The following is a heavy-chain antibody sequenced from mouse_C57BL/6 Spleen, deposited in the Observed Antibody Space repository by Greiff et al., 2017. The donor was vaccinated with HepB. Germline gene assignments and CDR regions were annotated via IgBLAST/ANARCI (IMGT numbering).Heavy chain of an antibody. Sequence: VKLVESGAELARPEASVKLSCKASGYTFTSYGISWVKQRTGQGLEWIGEIYPRSGNTYYNEKFKGKATLTADKSSSTAYMELRSLTSEDSAVYFWARDSLITTVVDDAMDYWGQGTSVTVSS. J-gene: IGHJ4*01. CDR3: ARDSLITTVVDDAMDY. CDR2: IYPRSGNT. V-gene: IGHV1-81*01. CDR1: GYTFTSYG. D-gene: IGHD1-1*01.